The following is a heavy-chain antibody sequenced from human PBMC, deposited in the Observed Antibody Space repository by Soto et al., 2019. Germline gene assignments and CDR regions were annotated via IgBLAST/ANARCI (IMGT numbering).Heavy chain of an antibody. D-gene: IGHD3-10*01. J-gene: IGHJ4*02. CDR1: GFSFRNYA. CDR3: ANGRATYGLLTHDY. V-gene: IGHV3-23*01. CDR2: LTGSSSNI. Sequence: EVQLLESGGGLVQPGGSLRLSCAASGFSFRNYAMSWVRQAPGKGLEWISTLTGSSSNIYYADSVKGRFAISRDNSRNTLYLQMNSLTAEDTAVYYCANGRATYGLLTHDYWGQGTLVTV.